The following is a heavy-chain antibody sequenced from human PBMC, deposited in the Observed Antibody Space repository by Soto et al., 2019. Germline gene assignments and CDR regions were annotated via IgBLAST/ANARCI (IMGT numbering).Heavy chain of an antibody. Sequence: PRGSLRLSCAASGFTFSSYGMHGFRQAPGKGLEWVAVIWYDGSNKYYADSVKGRFTISRDNSKNPLYLQMNSLRAEDTAVYYCARDPSTYSGGYPWFDPWGQGTLVTVSS. CDR2: IWYDGSNK. V-gene: IGHV3-33*01. J-gene: IGHJ5*02. CDR3: ARDPSTYSGGYPWFDP. CDR1: GFTFSSYG. D-gene: IGHD1-26*01.